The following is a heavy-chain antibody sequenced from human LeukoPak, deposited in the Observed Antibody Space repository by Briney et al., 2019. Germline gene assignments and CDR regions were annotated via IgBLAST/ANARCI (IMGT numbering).Heavy chain of an antibody. V-gene: IGHV3-23*01. CDR2: ISGSGAST. J-gene: IGHJ4*02. CDR1: GFTFSTYA. D-gene: IGHD2-2*01. Sequence: GRSLTLSCAASGFTFSTYAMNWARHAPGNGLEWVSAISGSGASTYYADSVKGRFTSSRDNYKNKLYLQVNSLRAEDTAIYYCAKAALRYQLLSSLDYWGQGALVTVSS. CDR3: AKAALRYQLLSSLDY.